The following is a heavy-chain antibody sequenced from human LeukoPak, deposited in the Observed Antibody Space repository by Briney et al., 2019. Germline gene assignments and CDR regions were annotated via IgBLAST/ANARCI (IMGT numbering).Heavy chain of an antibody. V-gene: IGHV3-30*18. Sequence: GRSLRLSCAASGFIFSDYAMHWVRPAPGKGLGWVAVISYVGSTKYYADSVKGRFTISRDNSKNTLYLQMNSLRAEDTAVYYCAKDSDRCSGTSCYLDYWGQGTLVTVSS. D-gene: IGHD2-2*01. J-gene: IGHJ4*02. CDR2: ISYVGSTK. CDR3: AKDSDRCSGTSCYLDY. CDR1: GFIFSDYA.